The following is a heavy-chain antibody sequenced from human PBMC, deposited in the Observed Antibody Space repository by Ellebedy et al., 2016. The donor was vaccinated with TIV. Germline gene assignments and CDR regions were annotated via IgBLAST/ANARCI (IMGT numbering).Heavy chain of an antibody. V-gene: IGHV4-34*01. Sequence: SETLSLTXAVYGGSFSGYYWSWIRQPPGKGLEWIGEINHSGSTNYNPSLKSRVTISVDTSKNQFSLKLSSVTAADTAVYYCARGPLGIAVALDYWGQGTLVTVSS. CDR1: GGSFSGYY. J-gene: IGHJ4*02. CDR3: ARGPLGIAVALDY. D-gene: IGHD6-19*01. CDR2: INHSGST.